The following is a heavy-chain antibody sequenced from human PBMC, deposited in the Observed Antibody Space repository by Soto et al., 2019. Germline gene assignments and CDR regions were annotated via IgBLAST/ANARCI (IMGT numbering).Heavy chain of an antibody. D-gene: IGHD2-2*01. J-gene: IGHJ4*02. CDR1: GFSLSSYA. Sequence: GGSLRLSCAASGFSLSSYAMTWVRQAPGKGLEWVSGITASGEKLYYADSVKGRFTVSRDNSKNTLYLQMHSLRAEDTAVYYCAKNVGGYCSSSSCLYFDYWGQGTLVTVSS. CDR3: AKNVGGYCSSSSCLYFDY. V-gene: IGHV3-23*01. CDR2: ITASGEKL.